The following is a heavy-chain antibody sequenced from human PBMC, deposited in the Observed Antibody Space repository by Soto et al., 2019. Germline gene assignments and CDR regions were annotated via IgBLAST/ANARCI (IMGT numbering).Heavy chain of an antibody. CDR2: IIPILGIA. J-gene: IGHJ4*02. CDR3: ARESPDILTGYTSH. Sequence: QVQLVQSGAEVKKPGSSVKVSCKASGGTFSSYTISWVRQAPGQGLEWMGRIIPILGIANYAQKFQGRVTITADNPTSTTYMELSSLRSEDTAVYYCARESPDILTGYTSHWGQGTLDTVSS. D-gene: IGHD3-9*01. CDR1: GGTFSSYT. V-gene: IGHV1-69*08.